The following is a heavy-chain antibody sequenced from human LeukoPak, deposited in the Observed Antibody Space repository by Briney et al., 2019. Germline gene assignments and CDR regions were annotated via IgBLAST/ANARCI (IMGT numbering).Heavy chain of an antibody. Sequence: GGSLRLSCAASGFTFSSYAISWVRQAPGQGLEWMGRIIPILGIANYAQKFQGRVTITADKSTSTAYMELSSLRSEDTAVYYCARGRHRHYYGLGSYSFDYWGQGTLVTVSS. CDR3: ARGRHRHYYGLGSYSFDY. D-gene: IGHD3-10*01. V-gene: IGHV1-69*04. CDR1: GFTFSSYA. J-gene: IGHJ4*02. CDR2: IIPILGIA.